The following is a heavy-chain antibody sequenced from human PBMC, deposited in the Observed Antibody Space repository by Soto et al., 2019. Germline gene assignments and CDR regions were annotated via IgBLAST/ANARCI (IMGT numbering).Heavy chain of an antibody. Sequence: QVQLQESGPGLVKPSGTLSLTCAVSVGSISSYNWWSWVRQPPGKGLEWIGEIFHSGSTNYNPSLKRRVTISVDKSRNQSSLKLTSVTAADTSVYYCARTFGGSCSNWVRGSLVTVSS. V-gene: IGHV4-4*02. CDR1: VGSISSYNW. J-gene: IGHJ4*02. CDR3: ARTFGGSCSN. CDR2: IFHSGST. D-gene: IGHD2-15*01.